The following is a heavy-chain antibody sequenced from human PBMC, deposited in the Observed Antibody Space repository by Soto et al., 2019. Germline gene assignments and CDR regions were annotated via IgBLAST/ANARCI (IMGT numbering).Heavy chain of an antibody. D-gene: IGHD4-4*01. Sequence: GESLKISCKASGYTFTSYGISWVRQAPGQGLEWMGWISAYNGNTNYAQKLQGRVTMTTDTSTSTAYMELRSLRSDDTAVYYCARDEFDYSNWDWFDPWGQGTLVTVSS. J-gene: IGHJ5*02. CDR3: ARDEFDYSNWDWFDP. V-gene: IGHV1-18*01. CDR1: GYTFTSYG. CDR2: ISAYNGNT.